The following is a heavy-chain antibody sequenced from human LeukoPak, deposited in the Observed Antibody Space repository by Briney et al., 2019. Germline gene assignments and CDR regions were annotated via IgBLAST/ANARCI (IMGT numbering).Heavy chain of an antibody. V-gene: IGHV3-33*01. D-gene: IGHD6-6*01. CDR2: IWYDGSNK. Sequence: PGRSLRLSCAASGFTFSSYGMHWVRQAPGKGLEWVAIIWYDGSNKYYADSVKGRFTISRDNSKNTLSLQMNSLRAEDTAVYYCARESSSGGFDVWGQGTMVIVSS. CDR3: ARESSSGGFDV. CDR1: GFTFSSYG. J-gene: IGHJ3*01.